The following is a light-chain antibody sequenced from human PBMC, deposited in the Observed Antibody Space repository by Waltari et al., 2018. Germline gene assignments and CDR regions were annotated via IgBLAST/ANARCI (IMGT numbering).Light chain of an antibody. Sequence: EIVLTQSPATLSLSPGERATLSCRASQSVSSYLARYQQKPGQAHRLLIYDASNRATGIPARYSGSVSGTDFTLTISSLEPEDFAVYYCQQRSNWPPVTFGQGTKLEIK. V-gene: IGKV3-11*01. CDR1: QSVSSY. CDR3: QQRSNWPPVT. CDR2: DAS. J-gene: IGKJ2*01.